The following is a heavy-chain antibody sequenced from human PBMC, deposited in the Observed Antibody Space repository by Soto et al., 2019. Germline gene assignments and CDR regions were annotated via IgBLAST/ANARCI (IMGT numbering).Heavy chain of an antibody. D-gene: IGHD3-10*01. CDR1: GGSISSGGYY. CDR2: IYGSGTA. Sequence: SETLSLTWTVSGGSISSGGYYCGWISQHKGKGLECIGYIYGSGTAYYNPSLRSRVSMSVDTSKFSLHLRSLTAADTDVYYCARGEYIDGPNYFDFWGQGTLVT. J-gene: IGHJ4*02. V-gene: IGHV4-31*02. CDR3: ARGEYIDGPNYFDF.